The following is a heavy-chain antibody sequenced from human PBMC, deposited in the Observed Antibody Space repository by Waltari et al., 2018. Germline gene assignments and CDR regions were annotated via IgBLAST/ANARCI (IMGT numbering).Heavy chain of an antibody. D-gene: IGHD3-9*01. J-gene: IGHJ4*02. CDR3: ASLNYDILTGYAH. Sequence: QVQLVQSGAEVKKPGASVQVSCKASGYTFTGSYVHSLRQAPGQGLEWMGRINPNSGGTNYAQKFQGRVTMTRDTSISTAYMELSRLRSDDTAVYYCASLNYDILTGYAHWGQGTLVTVSS. CDR1: GYTFTGSY. V-gene: IGHV1-2*06. CDR2: INPNSGGT.